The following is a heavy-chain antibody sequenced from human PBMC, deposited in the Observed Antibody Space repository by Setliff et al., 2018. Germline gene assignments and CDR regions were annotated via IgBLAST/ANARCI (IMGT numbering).Heavy chain of an antibody. CDR3: ARTHSIIKIFGVVSLLYHMDV. Sequence: SETLSLTCTVSGASVSGNSYYWGWVRQPPGKALEWIGNIFYIGRSHSNPSLKSRLTMSVDKTKNQFSLNLTSVTAADTAVYYCARTHSIIKIFGVVSLLYHMDVWGTGTTVTVSS. V-gene: IGHV4-61*05. CDR2: IFYIGRS. D-gene: IGHD3-3*01. CDR1: GASVSGNSYY. J-gene: IGHJ6*03.